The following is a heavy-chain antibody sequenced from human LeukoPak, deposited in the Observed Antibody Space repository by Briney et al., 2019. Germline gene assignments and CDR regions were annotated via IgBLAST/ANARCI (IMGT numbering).Heavy chain of an antibody. J-gene: IGHJ6*02. Sequence: ASVKVSCKASGCTFTGYYMHWVRQAPGQGLEWMGWINPNSGGTNYAQKFQGRVTMTRDTSISTAYMELSRLRSDDTAVYYCARKGPNYYGMDVWGQGTTVTVSS. CDR3: ARKGPNYYGMDV. CDR2: INPNSGGT. V-gene: IGHV1-2*02. CDR1: GCTFTGYY.